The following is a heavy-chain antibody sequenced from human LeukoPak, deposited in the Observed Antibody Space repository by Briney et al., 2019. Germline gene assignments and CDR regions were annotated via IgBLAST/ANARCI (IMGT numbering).Heavy chain of an antibody. CDR2: INPNSGDT. V-gene: IGHV1-2*02. CDR1: GYIFTGYY. CDR3: ASGTTDIVVVPATLRNYYFDY. J-gene: IGHJ4*02. Sequence: GASVKVSCKASGYIFTGYYMHWVRQARGQGLEWMGWINPNSGDTNYAQKFQGRVTMTRDTSISTAYMELSSLRSEDTAVYYCASGTTDIVVVPATLRNYYFDYWGQGTLVTVSS. D-gene: IGHD2-2*01.